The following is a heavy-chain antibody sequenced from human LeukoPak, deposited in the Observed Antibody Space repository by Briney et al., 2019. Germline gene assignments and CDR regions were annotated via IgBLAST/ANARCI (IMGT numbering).Heavy chain of an antibody. CDR1: GGSFSGYY. Sequence: SETLSLTCAVYGGSFSGYYWSWLRQPPGKGLEWFGEINHSGSTNYNPSLKSRVNISVDTSKNQFSLKLSSVTAADTAVYYCARGFTSAAAGTSSLGYWGQGTLVTVSS. J-gene: IGHJ4*02. CDR3: ARGFTSAAAGTSSLGY. D-gene: IGHD6-13*01. CDR2: INHSGST. V-gene: IGHV4-34*01.